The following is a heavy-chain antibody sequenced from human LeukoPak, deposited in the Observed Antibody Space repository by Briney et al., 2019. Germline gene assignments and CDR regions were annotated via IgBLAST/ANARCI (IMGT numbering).Heavy chain of an antibody. CDR2: FDPEDGET. CDR1: GYTLTELS. V-gene: IGHV1-24*01. J-gene: IGHJ4*02. D-gene: IGHD3-22*01. CDR3: AVYYYDSSGYYLNDY. Sequence: ASVKVSCKVSGYTLTELSMHWVRQAPGKGLEWMGGFDPEDGETIYAQKFQGRVTMTEDTSTDTAYMELSSLRSEDTAVYYCAVYYYDSSGYYLNDYWGQGTLVTVSS.